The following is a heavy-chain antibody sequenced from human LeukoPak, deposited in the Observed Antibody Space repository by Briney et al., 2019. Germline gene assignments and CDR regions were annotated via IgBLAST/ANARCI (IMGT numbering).Heavy chain of an antibody. J-gene: IGHJ4*02. Sequence: GGSLRLSCAASGFTFSSYGMHWVRQAPGKGMEWVALIWYDGSNKYYTDSVKGRLTISRDNSKNTLYLQMNSLRAEDTAIYYCAREGPRGNSQFDYWGQGTLVTVSS. V-gene: IGHV3-33*01. D-gene: IGHD2/OR15-2a*01. CDR1: GFTFSSYG. CDR2: IWYDGSNK. CDR3: AREGPRGNSQFDY.